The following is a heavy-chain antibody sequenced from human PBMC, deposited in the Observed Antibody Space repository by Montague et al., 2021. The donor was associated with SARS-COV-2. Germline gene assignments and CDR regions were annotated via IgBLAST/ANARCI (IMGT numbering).Heavy chain of an antibody. V-gene: IGHV4-39*01. CDR3: ARRGVLDFYESAGYKYIWWLDY. J-gene: IGHJ4*02. D-gene: IGHD3-22*01. Sequence: SETLSLTCTRLGASNSGADRKSTRLNSRPGSSSYSIVGMYNSGTSYYNLSLNTRATISVDTSRNQFSLRLTSVTAADTASYFCARRGVLDFYESAGYKYIWWLDYWGQGILVTVSS. CDR1: GASNSGADR. CDR2: MYNSGTS.